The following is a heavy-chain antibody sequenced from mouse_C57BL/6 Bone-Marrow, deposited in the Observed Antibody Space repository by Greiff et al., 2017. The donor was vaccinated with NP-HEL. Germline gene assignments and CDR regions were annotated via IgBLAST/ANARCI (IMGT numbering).Heavy chain of an antibody. Sequence: QVQLQQPGTELVKPGASVKLSCKASGYTFTSYWMQWVKQRPGQGLEWIGEIDPSDSYTNYNQKFKGKATLTVDTSSSTAYMQLSSLTSEDSAVYYCARGDDYGVWYVDVWGTGTAVTVSS. CDR2: IDPSDSYT. CDR1: GYTFTSYW. D-gene: IGHD2-4*01. CDR3: ARGDDYGVWYVDV. J-gene: IGHJ1*03. V-gene: IGHV1-50*01.